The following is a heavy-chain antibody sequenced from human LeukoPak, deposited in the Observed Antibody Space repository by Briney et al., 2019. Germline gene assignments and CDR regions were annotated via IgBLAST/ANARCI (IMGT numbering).Heavy chain of an antibody. Sequence: PGGSLRLSCAASGFTFTRYAMSWVRQAPGKGLEWVSAISGSGDSTYYAESVKGRFTISRDNSKNTLYLKMTSRRVEDTVVYYCAKDLGLVVYVSRWGQGTLVTVSS. J-gene: IGHJ4*02. CDR3: AKDLGLVVYVSR. CDR1: GFTFTRYA. D-gene: IGHD2-8*01. CDR2: ISGSGDST. V-gene: IGHV3-23*01.